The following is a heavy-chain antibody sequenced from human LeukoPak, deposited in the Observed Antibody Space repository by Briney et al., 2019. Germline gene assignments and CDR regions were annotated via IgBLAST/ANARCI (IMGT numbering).Heavy chain of an antibody. J-gene: IGHJ5*02. CDR3: ARGYYCSSTSCPLQFDP. D-gene: IGHD2-2*01. Sequence: SQTLSLTCTVSGGSISSGGYYWSWIRQHPGTGLEWVGYIYYSGSTYYNPSLKSRVTISVDTSKNQFSLKLSSVTAADTAVYYCARGYYCSSTSCPLQFDPWGQGTLVTVSS. CDR1: GGSISSGGYY. V-gene: IGHV4-31*03. CDR2: IYYSGST.